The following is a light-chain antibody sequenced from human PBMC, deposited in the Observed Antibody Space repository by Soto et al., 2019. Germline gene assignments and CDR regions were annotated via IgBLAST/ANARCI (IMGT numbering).Light chain of an antibody. CDR3: CSYAGSYTWV. CDR1: SSDVGGYNY. Sequence: QSALTQPRSVSGSPGQSVTISCTGTSSDVGGYNYVSWYQQHPGKAPKLMIYDVSKRPSGVPDRFSDSKSDNTASLTISGLQTEDEADYYCCSYAGSYTWVCGGGTKLTVL. J-gene: IGLJ3*02. CDR2: DVS. V-gene: IGLV2-11*01.